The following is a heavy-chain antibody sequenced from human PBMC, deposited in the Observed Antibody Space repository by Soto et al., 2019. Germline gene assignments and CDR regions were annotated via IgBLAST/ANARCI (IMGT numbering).Heavy chain of an antibody. CDR1: GYTFTGYY. D-gene: IGHD3-10*01. V-gene: IGHV1-2*04. CDR2: INPNSGGT. Sequence: QVQLVQSGAEVKKPGASVKVSCKASGYTFTGYYMHWVRQAPGQGLEWMGWINPNSGGTNYAQKFQGWVTMTRDTSISTDYMELSRLRSDDTAVYYCARVFRGYYGSGSYSGYYYGMDVWGQGTTVTVSS. J-gene: IGHJ6*02. CDR3: ARVFRGYYGSGSYSGYYYGMDV.